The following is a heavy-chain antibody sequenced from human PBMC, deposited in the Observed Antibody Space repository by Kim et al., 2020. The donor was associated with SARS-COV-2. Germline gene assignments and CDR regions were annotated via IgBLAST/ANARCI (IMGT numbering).Heavy chain of an antibody. CDR2: ISAYNGNT. V-gene: IGHV1-18*01. J-gene: IGHJ3*02. CDR1: GYTFTSYG. CDR3: ARGVVTVTTSDAFDI. Sequence: ASVKVSCKASGYTFTSYGISWVRQAPGQGLEWMGWISAYNGNTNYAQKLQGRVTMTTDTSTSTAYMELRSLRSDDTAVYYCARGVVTVTTSDAFDIWGQGTMVTVSS. D-gene: IGHD4-17*01.